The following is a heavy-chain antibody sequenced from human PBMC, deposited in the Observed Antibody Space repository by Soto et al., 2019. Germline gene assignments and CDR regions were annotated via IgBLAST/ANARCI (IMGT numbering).Heavy chain of an antibody. Sequence: SETLSLTCAVSGVSISSGDYYWSWIRQPPGKGLEWIGYIYYSGSTYYNPSLKSRVTISVDTSKNQFSLKLSSVTAADKAVYYCARDSSFLDYWGQGTLVTVSS. D-gene: IGHD3-10*01. J-gene: IGHJ4*02. CDR2: IYYSGST. CDR1: GVSISSGDYY. CDR3: ARDSSFLDY. V-gene: IGHV4-30-4*01.